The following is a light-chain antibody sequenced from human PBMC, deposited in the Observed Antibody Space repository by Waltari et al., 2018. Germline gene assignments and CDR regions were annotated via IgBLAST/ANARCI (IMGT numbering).Light chain of an antibody. J-gene: IGKJ1*01. Sequence: EIALTQSPLSLPVTPGEPASVSCWSSQSLLHSNGYDYLNWYLQKPGQSPQLLIYMASIRATGVPDRFSGSGSGTNFTLKVSRLEAEDVGVYYCVQSLQTPPWTFGQGTKVEIK. CDR1: QSLLHSNGYDY. CDR3: VQSLQTPPWT. V-gene: IGKV2-28*01. CDR2: MAS.